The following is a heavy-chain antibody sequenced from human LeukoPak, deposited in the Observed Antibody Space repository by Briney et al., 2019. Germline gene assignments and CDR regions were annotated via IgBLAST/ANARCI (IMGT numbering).Heavy chain of an antibody. J-gene: IGHJ4*02. Sequence: SETLSLTCTVSGGSISSSSYYWGWIRQPPGKGLEWIGSIYYSGSTYYNPSPKSRVTISVDTSKNQFSLKLSSVTAADTAVYYCARDSSSLLWFGELLANFDYWGQGTLSPSPQ. CDR3: ARDSSSLLWFGELLANFDY. D-gene: IGHD3-10*01. CDR2: IYYSGST. V-gene: IGHV4-39*07. CDR1: GGSISSSSYY.